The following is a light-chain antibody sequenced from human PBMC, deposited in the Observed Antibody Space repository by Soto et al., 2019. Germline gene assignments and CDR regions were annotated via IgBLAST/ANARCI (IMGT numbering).Light chain of an antibody. V-gene: IGLV2-14*01. CDR2: EVS. CDR1: SVDIGGYNY. CDR3: TSYTIRTNYV. Sequence: QSALTQPASVSGSLGQSITISCTGTSVDIGGYNYVSWYQHHPGKAPRLLIFEVSNRPSGVSNRFSGAKSGNTASLTISGLQAEDEADYYCTSYTIRTNYVFGTGTQLTVL. J-gene: IGLJ6*01.